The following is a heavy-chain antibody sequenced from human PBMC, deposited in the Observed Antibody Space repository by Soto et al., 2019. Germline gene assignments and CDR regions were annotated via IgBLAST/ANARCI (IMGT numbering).Heavy chain of an antibody. V-gene: IGHV3-30*18. CDR2: ISYDGSNK. D-gene: IGHD1-26*01. J-gene: IGHJ6*02. Sequence: QVQLVESGGGVVQPGRSLRLSCAASGFTFSSYGMHWVRQAPGKGLEWVAGISYDGSNKYYADSVKGRFTISRDNSKNTLNLQMNSLRAEDTAVYYCAKAVEPQWELPYYYYYDMDVWGQGTTVTVSS. CDR3: AKAVEPQWELPYYYYYDMDV. CDR1: GFTFSSYG.